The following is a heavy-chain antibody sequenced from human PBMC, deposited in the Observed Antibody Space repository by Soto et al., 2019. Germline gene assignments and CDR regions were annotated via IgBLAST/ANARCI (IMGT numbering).Heavy chain of an antibody. CDR1: GGSISNYY. V-gene: IGHV4-59*08. J-gene: IGHJ4*02. Sequence: QVQLQESGPGLVKPSETLSLTCIVSGGSISNYYWSWIRQPPGKRLEWIGYIYYSGSTNYNPSLTSRVTISVDTSKNQFSLKLSSVTAADTAVYYCARHRYSYGVYYFDYWGQGTLVTVSS. CDR3: ARHRYSYGVYYFDY. CDR2: IYYSGST. D-gene: IGHD5-18*01.